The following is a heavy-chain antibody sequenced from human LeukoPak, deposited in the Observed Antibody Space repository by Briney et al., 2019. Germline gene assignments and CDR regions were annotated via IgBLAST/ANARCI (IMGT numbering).Heavy chain of an antibody. Sequence: GGSLQISCKGSGYLLISYWIGGARQLPGKGLEWMGIIYPGESDTRYSPSFQGQVTLSADKSISTAYLLWSSLKASDTAMYYCARQTRSITARDFDYWGQGTLVTVSS. D-gene: IGHD6-6*01. CDR2: IYPGESDT. CDR3: ARQTRSITARDFDY. J-gene: IGHJ4*02. CDR1: GYLLISYW. V-gene: IGHV5-51*01.